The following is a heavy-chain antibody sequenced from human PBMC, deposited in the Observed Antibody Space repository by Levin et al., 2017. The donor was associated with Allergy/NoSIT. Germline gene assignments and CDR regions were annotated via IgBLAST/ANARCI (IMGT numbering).Heavy chain of an antibody. V-gene: IGHV1-2*02. CDR2: INPKTGGT. CDR3: ARDGQTSWFGESLRNWFDP. J-gene: IGHJ5*02. D-gene: IGHD3-10*01. Sequence: PAASVKVSCKASGYIFANYYMHWVRQAPGQGLEWMGWINPKTGGTNYAQKFQGRVSMTRDTSMSTAYLEVKNLRSDDTAVYYCARDGQTSWFGESLRNWFDPWGQGTLVTVSS. CDR1: GYIFANYY.